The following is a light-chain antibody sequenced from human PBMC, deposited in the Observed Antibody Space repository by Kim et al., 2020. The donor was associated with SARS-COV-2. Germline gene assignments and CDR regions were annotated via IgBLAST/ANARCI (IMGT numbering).Light chain of an antibody. CDR3: MIWHSSAWV. J-gene: IGLJ3*02. Sequence: QPVLTQPSSLSASPGASASLTCTLRSGINVGTYRIYWYQQKPGSPPQYLLRYKSDSDKQQGSGVPSRFSGSKDASANAGFLLISGLQSEDEADYYCMIWHSSAWVFGGGTQLTVL. V-gene: IGLV5-45*03. CDR2: YKSDSDK. CDR1: SGINVGTYR.